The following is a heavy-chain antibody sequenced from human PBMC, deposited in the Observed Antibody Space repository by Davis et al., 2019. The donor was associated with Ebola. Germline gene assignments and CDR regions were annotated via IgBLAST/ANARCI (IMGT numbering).Heavy chain of an antibody. CDR2: ISGSGGST. CDR1: GFTFSSYA. Sequence: GESLKISCAASGFTFSSYAMSWVRQAPGKGLEWVSAISGSGGSTYYADSVKGRFTISRDNSKNTLYLQMNSLRAEDTAVYYCAKVPDYSNSDYWGQGTLVTVSS. D-gene: IGHD4-11*01. J-gene: IGHJ4*02. CDR3: AKVPDYSNSDY. V-gene: IGHV3-23*01.